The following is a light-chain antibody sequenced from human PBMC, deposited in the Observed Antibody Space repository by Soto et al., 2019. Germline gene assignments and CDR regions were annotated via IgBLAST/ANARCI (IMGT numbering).Light chain of an antibody. CDR3: QQSYSTPPTT. CDR2: ATS. CDR1: QSISSY. J-gene: IGKJ5*01. V-gene: IGKV1-39*01. Sequence: DIQLTQSPSSLSASVGDRVTITCRASQSISSYLNWYQQRPGKAPNLLIYATSSLRTGVPSRFRGSRSGADFPLTISNLQPEDFETYYCQQSYSTPPTTFGQGTRLEIK.